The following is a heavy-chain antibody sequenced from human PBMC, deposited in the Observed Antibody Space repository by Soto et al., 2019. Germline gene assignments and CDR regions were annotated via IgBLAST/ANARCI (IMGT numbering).Heavy chain of an antibody. CDR3: ARNWNYEEVFDY. CDR1: GYTFTSYA. D-gene: IGHD1-7*01. Sequence: ASVKVSCKASGYTFTSYAMHWVRQAPGQRLEWMGWINAGNGNTKYSQKFQGRVTITRDTSASTAYMELSSLRSEDTAVYYCARNWNYEEVFDYWGQGTLVTVSS. CDR2: INAGNGNT. V-gene: IGHV1-3*01. J-gene: IGHJ4*02.